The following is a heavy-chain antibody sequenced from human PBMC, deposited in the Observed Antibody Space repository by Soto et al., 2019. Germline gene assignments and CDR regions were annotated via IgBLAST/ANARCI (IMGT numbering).Heavy chain of an antibody. V-gene: IGHV1-69*13. CDR1: GGTFSSYA. J-gene: IGHJ6*02. D-gene: IGHD2-2*01. CDR3: ARASSVPAATDYYYGMDV. CDR2: IIPIFGTA. Sequence: SVKVSCKASGGTFSSYAISWVRQAPGQGLEWMGGIIPIFGTANYAQKFQGRVTITADESTSTAYMELSSLRSEDTAVYYCARASSVPAATDYYYGMDVWGQGTTVTVSS.